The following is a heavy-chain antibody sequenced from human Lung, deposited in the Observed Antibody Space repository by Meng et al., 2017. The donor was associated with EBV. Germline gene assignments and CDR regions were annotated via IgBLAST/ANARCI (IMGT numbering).Heavy chain of an antibody. CDR3: ARIPAWFDP. Sequence: QVQGVELGGGLVKPGGSLRLSCAASGFIFSDYYMSWIRQAPGKGLEWVSYISSSGSIIYYAGSVKGRFTISRDNSKNSLYLQMNSLRADDTAVYYCARIPAWFDPWGQGTLVTVSS. CDR1: GFIFSDYY. CDR2: ISSSGSII. V-gene: IGHV3-11*01. D-gene: IGHD2-2*01. J-gene: IGHJ5*02.